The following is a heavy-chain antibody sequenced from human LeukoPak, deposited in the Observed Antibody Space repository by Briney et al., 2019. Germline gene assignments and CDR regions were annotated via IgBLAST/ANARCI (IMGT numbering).Heavy chain of an antibody. Sequence: PSETLSLTCTVSGGSISSSSYYWGWIRQPPGKGLEWIGSIYYSGSTYYNPSLKSRVTISVDTSKNQFSLKLSSVTAADTAVYYCATSPRYCGGDCFPYYWGQGTLVTVSS. CDR2: IYYSGST. V-gene: IGHV4-39*07. CDR3: ATSPRYCGGDCFPYY. D-gene: IGHD2-21*02. CDR1: GGSISSSSYY. J-gene: IGHJ4*02.